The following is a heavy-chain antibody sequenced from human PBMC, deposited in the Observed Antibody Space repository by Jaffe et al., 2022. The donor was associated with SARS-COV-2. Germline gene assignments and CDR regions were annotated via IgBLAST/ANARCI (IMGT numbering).Heavy chain of an antibody. CDR3: ARLGNRIVGASDAFDI. V-gene: IGHV4-59*08. Sequence: QVQLQESGPGLVKPSETLSLTCTVSGGSISSYYWSWIRQPPGKGLEWIGYIYYSGSTNYNPSLKSRVTISVDTSKNQFSLKLSSVTAADTAVYYCARLGNRIVGASDAFDIWGQGTMVTVSS. CDR2: IYYSGST. D-gene: IGHD1-26*01. CDR1: GGSISSYY. J-gene: IGHJ3*02.